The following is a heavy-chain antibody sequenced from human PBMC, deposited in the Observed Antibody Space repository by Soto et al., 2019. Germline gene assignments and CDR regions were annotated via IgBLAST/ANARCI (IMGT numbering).Heavy chain of an antibody. Sequence: PGGSLRLSCAVSGLTFTNAWMSWVRQAPGKGLEWVGRIKNMADGGTTDYAAPVKGRFTISRDDSKATLYLQMDSLKIEDTAMYHCTTDPYWARIMSDLASPYTDYWGQGALVTVSS. CDR2: IKNMADGGTT. J-gene: IGHJ4*02. CDR1: GLTFTNAW. V-gene: IGHV3-15*05. D-gene: IGHD2-15*01. CDR3: TTDPYWARIMSDLASPYTDY.